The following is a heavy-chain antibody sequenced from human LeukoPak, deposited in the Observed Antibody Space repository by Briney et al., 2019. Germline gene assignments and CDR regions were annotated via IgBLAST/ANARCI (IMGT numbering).Heavy chain of an antibody. CDR1: GYTFTGYY. Sequence: ASVKVSCKASGYTFTGYYMHWVRQAPGQGLEWMGWINPNSGGTNYAQKFQNWVTMTRDTSISTAYMELSRLRSDDTAVYYCARGVVLIAARPIPSYYYMDVWGKGTTVTVSS. D-gene: IGHD6-6*01. CDR3: ARGVVLIAARPIPSYYYMDV. V-gene: IGHV1-2*04. J-gene: IGHJ6*03. CDR2: INPNSGGT.